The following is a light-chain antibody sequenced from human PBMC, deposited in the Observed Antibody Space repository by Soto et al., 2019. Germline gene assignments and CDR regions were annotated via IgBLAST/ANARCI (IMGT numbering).Light chain of an antibody. J-gene: IGKJ3*01. CDR1: QDIRNF. V-gene: IGKV1-27*01. CDR3: QKYSSVPV. Sequence: DIQMTQSPTSLSASVGDRVTITCRASQDIRNFVAWYQQKPGKAPQLLLYAASTLQSGVPSRFSGSGSGTDFTLTINSLQPEDVATYSCQKYSSVPVFGPGTKVEIK. CDR2: AAS.